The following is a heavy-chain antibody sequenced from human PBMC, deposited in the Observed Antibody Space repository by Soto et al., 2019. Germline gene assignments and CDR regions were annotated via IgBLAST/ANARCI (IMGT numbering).Heavy chain of an antibody. CDR2: ISYDGSNK. V-gene: IGHV3-30-3*01. J-gene: IGHJ4*02. CDR3: ARGPSYSDSYFDY. Sequence: SLRLSCAASGFTFSSYAMHWIRQAPGKGLEWVAVISYDGSNKYYADSVEGRFTISRDNSKNTVYLQMDSLRLEDTAVYYCARGPSYSDSYFDYWGQGTLVTVSS. D-gene: IGHD4-17*01. CDR1: GFTFSSYA.